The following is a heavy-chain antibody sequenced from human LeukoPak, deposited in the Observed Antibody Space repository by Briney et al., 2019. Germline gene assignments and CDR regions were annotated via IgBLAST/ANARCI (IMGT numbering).Heavy chain of an antibody. V-gene: IGHV3-43*02. CDR2: ISGDGGST. D-gene: IGHD6-13*01. Sequence: GGSLRLSCAASGFTFDDYAMHWVRQAPGKGLEWVSLISGDGGSTYYADSVKGRFTISRDNSKNSLYLQMNSLRAEDTAVYYCARDPGTGLWYFDLWGRGTLVTVSS. CDR1: GFTFDDYA. J-gene: IGHJ2*01. CDR3: ARDPGTGLWYFDL.